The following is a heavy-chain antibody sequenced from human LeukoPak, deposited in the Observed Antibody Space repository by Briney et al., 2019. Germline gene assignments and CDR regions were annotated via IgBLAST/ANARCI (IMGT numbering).Heavy chain of an antibody. CDR1: GYTFTGYY. V-gene: IGHV1-2*02. CDR2: INPNSGGT. CDR3: ARDLYYYDSSGYYYHGYFDY. D-gene: IGHD3-22*01. Sequence: ASVKVSCKASGYTFTGYYMHWVRQAPGQGLEWIGWINPNSGGTNYAQKFQGRVTMTRDTSISTAYMELSRLRSDDTAVYYCARDLYYYDSSGYYYHGYFDYRGQGTLVTVSS. J-gene: IGHJ4*02.